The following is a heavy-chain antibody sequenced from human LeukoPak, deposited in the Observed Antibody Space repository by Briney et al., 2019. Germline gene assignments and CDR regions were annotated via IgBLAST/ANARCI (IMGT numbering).Heavy chain of an antibody. V-gene: IGHV1-2*02. J-gene: IGHJ4*02. CDR1: GYTFTGYH. Sequence: ASVKVSCKASGYTFTGYHIHWVRQALGQGLEWMGWISPNSGGTKYSQKFQGRVTMTRDTSISTAYMELSRLTSDDTAVYSCARDPSTSYYFDCWGQGTLVTVSS. CDR3: ARDPSTSYYFDC. CDR2: ISPNSGGT. D-gene: IGHD6-6*01.